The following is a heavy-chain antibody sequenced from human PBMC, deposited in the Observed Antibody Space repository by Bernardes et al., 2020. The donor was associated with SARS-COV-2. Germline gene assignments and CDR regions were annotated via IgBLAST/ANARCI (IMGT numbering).Heavy chain of an antibody. Sequence: SETLYLTCVVYGGSLSGYYWTWIRQPPGKGLEWIGEINQSGRTNYNPSIKGRATMSVDTSKNQFSLRLNSVTAEDTAVYYCARVFSEWLSEAHYYYGMDVWGQGTTVTVSS. J-gene: IGHJ6*02. CDR1: GGSLSGYY. D-gene: IGHD3-3*01. CDR2: INQSGRT. CDR3: ARVFSEWLSEAHYYYGMDV. V-gene: IGHV4-34*01.